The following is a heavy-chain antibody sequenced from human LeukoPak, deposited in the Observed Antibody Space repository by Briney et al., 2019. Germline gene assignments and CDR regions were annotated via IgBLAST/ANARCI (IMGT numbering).Heavy chain of an antibody. V-gene: IGHV3-74*01. D-gene: IGHD6-19*01. J-gene: IGHJ4*02. Sequence: GGSLRLSCAPSGFIFSDYWFHWVRQTPGQGLVWVAAINRDGTGTSHADSVRGRFTVSRDNAKNTLYLQLNSLRADDSAVYYCARGLSYAVAYGDYWGQGTLVTVSS. CDR3: ARGLSYAVAYGDY. CDR1: GFIFSDYW. CDR2: INRDGTGT.